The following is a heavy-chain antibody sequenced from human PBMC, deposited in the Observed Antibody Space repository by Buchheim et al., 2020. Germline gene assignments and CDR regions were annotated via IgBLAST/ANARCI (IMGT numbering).Heavy chain of an antibody. CDR3: AKGACSNSSCYAGGYFDY. V-gene: IGHV3-23*01. D-gene: IGHD2-2*01. J-gene: IGHJ4*02. Sequence: EVQLLESGGGLVQPGGSLRLSCTASGFTFSSYAMSWVRQAPGKGLDWVSAIGGSAGNTYYADSVKGRFTISRDISKNTLYLQMSRLRAEDTALYYCAKGACSNSSCYAGGYFDYWGQGTL. CDR2: IGGSAGNT. CDR1: GFTFSSYA.